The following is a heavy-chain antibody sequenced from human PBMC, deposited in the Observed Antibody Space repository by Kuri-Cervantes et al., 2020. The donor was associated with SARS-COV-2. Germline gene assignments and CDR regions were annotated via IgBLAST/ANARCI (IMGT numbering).Heavy chain of an antibody. V-gene: IGHV3-23*01. CDR3: AKGGTRRLETYYDFWSGYYTFDY. J-gene: IGHJ4*02. CDR2: ISGSGGST. D-gene: IGHD3-3*01. Sequence: GGSLRLSCAASGFTFSSYSMNWVRQAPGKGLEWVSAISGSGGSTYYADSVKGRFTISRDNSKNTLYLQMNSLRAEDMAVYYCAKGGTRRLETYYDFWSGYYTFDYWGQGTLVTVSS. CDR1: GFTFSSYS.